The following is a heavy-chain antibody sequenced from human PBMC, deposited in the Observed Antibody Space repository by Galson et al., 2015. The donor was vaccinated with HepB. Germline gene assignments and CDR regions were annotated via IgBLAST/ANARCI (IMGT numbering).Heavy chain of an antibody. CDR2: ISLSSSTI. J-gene: IGHJ4*02. Sequence: SLRLSCAASGFTFSSYTMNWVRQAPGKGLEWISYISLSSSTIYYADSVKGRFTISRDDAKNSLYLQMNSLRDEDTAVYYCARPVYGGNPYFDYWGQGTLVTVSS. CDR1: GFTFSSYT. CDR3: ARPVYGGNPYFDY. D-gene: IGHD4-23*01. V-gene: IGHV3-48*02.